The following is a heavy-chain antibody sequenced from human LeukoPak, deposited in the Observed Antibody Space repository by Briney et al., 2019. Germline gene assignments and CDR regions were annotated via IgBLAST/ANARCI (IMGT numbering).Heavy chain of an antibody. D-gene: IGHD6-13*01. CDR2: ISGSGGST. CDR3: AKDGGDSSSWYYFDY. V-gene: IGHV3-23*01. Sequence: PGGSLRLSCAASGFTFSSYAMSWVRQAPGKGLEWVSAISGSGGSTYYADSVKGRVTISRDNSKNTLYLQMNSLRAEDTAVYYCAKDGGDSSSWYYFDYWGQGTLVTVSS. CDR1: GFTFSSYA. J-gene: IGHJ4*02.